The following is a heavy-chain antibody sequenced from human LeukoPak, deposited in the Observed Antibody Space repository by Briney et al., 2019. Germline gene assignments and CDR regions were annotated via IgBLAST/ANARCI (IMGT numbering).Heavy chain of an antibody. V-gene: IGHV3-23*01. Sequence: PGGSLRLSCAASGFTFSSYAMSWVRQAPGKGLEWVSAISGSGGSTYYADSVKGRFTISRDNSKNTLYLQMNSLRAEDTAVYYCAKCSGGSCYYYGMDVWDQGTTVTVSS. CDR1: GFTFSSYA. J-gene: IGHJ6*02. CDR3: AKCSGGSCYYYGMDV. D-gene: IGHD2-15*01. CDR2: ISGSGGST.